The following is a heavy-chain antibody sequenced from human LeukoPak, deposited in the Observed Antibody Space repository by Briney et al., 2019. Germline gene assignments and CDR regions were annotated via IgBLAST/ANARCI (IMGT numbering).Heavy chain of an antibody. J-gene: IGHJ3*02. CDR2: INHSGST. V-gene: IGHV4-34*01. CDR1: GGSFSGYY. Sequence: LETLSLTCAVYGGSFSGYYWSWIRQPPGKGLEWIGEINHSGSTNYNPSLKSRVTISVDTSKNQFSLKLSSVTAADTAVYYCARARRSIAARPRDAFDIWGQGTMVTVSS. D-gene: IGHD6-6*01. CDR3: ARARRSIAARPRDAFDI.